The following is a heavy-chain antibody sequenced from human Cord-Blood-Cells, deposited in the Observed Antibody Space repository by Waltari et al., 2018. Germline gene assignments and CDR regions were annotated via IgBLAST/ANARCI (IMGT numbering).Heavy chain of an antibody. D-gene: IGHD2-2*01. J-gene: IGHJ3*02. CDR1: VSSFTSYW. Sequence: EVQLVQSGAEVKNPGESLKIPCKGSVSSFTSYWIGWVRQLPGKGVEWMGILYPGYSDNRYSPSFQGQVTISASKYSGPPYLQWSSLKASDTAMYYCAVYCSSTSCYDAFDICGQGTMVTVSS. V-gene: IGHV5-51*03. CDR2: LYPGYSDN. CDR3: AVYCSSTSCYDAFDI.